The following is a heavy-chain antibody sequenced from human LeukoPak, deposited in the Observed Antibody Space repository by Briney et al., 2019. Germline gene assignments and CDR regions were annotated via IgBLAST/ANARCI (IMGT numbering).Heavy chain of an antibody. CDR2: INEVGSDK. J-gene: IGHJ3*01. V-gene: IGHV3-7*04. D-gene: IGHD1-1*01. CDR1: GFTFSSIW. Sequence: GGSLRLSCATSGFTFSSIWMSWVRQAPGKGLEWVATINEVGSDKQYMDSVKGRLSISRDNPKNSLYLQMNSPRAEDTAVYFCARHGNWAFDFWGQGTMVTVSS. CDR3: ARHGNWAFDF.